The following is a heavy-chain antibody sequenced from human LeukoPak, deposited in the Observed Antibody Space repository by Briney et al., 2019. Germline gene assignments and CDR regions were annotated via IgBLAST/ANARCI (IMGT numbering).Heavy chain of an antibody. Sequence: GGSLRLSCATSGFTFSNAWMNWVRQAPGKGLEWVGRIRSNSDGGTIDYAAPVKGRFALSRDDSKNTLYLQTNSLQTGDTAVYYCATDFYDTTWGQGTLVTVSS. D-gene: IGHD3-22*01. CDR1: GFTFSNAW. J-gene: IGHJ5*02. CDR2: IRSNSDGGTI. CDR3: ATDFYDTT. V-gene: IGHV3-15*07.